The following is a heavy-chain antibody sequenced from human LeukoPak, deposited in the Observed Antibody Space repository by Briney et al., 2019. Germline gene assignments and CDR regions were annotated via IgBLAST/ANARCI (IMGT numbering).Heavy chain of an antibody. Sequence: GESLKISCKASGYSFNDYWIDWVRQRPGKGLEWMGIIFPDDSDTRYSPSFQGQVTISADKSISTAYLQWSSLMASDTAIYYCASRIATPGLDQWGEGTLVTVSS. CDR2: IFPDDSDT. CDR1: GYSFNDYW. D-gene: IGHD2-15*01. CDR3: ASRIATPGLDQ. V-gene: IGHV5-51*01. J-gene: IGHJ4*02.